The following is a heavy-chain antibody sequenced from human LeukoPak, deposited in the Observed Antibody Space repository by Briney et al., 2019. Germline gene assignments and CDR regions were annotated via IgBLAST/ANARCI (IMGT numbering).Heavy chain of an antibody. CDR2: ISYDGSNK. Sequence: GGSLRLSCAASGFTFSSYGMHWVRQAPGKGLEWVAVISYDGSNKYYADSVKGRFTISRDNSKNTLYLQMNSLRAEDTAVYYCARDGEYSSSWYGGDAFDIWGQGTMVTVSS. V-gene: IGHV3-30*03. CDR1: GFTFSSYG. D-gene: IGHD6-13*01. CDR3: ARDGEYSSSWYGGDAFDI. J-gene: IGHJ3*02.